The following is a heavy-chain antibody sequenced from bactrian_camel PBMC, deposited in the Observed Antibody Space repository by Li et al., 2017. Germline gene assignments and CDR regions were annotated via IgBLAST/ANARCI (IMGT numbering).Heavy chain of an antibody. D-gene: IGHD2*01. J-gene: IGHJ4*01. CDR2: ISGVFGRA. V-gene: IGHV3S31*01. CDR1: GSVVSGYC. Sequence: VQLVESGGGSVQAGGSLRLSCAATGSVVSGYCMGWFRQTAGEEREGVATISGVFGRASYTDSVKGRFTVSRDNVKRTLYLQMNNLKPEDTGVYYCAAHTRYSEWRDDYIYWGQGTQVTVS. CDR3: AAHTRYSEWRDDYIY.